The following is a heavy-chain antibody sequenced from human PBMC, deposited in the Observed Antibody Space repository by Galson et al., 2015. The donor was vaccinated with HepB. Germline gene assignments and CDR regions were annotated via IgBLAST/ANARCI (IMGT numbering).Heavy chain of an antibody. CDR3: ARAGFIAARSSIYYYYGMDV. D-gene: IGHD6-6*01. V-gene: IGHV1-69*13. J-gene: IGHJ6*02. CDR1: GGTFSSYA. CDR2: IIPIFGTA. Sequence: SVKVSCKASGGTFSSYAISWVRQAPGQGLEWMGGIIPIFGTANYAQKFQGRVTITADESTSTAYMELSSLRSEDTAVYYCARAGFIAARSSIYYYYGMDVWGQGTTVTVSS.